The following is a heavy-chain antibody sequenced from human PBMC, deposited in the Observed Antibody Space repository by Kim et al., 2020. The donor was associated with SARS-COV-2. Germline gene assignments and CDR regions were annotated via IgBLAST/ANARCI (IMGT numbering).Heavy chain of an antibody. D-gene: IGHD4-17*01. V-gene: IGHV4-34*01. CDR1: GGSFSGYY. CDR3: ASFGDQDAFDI. CDR2: INHSGST. J-gene: IGHJ3*02. Sequence: SETLSLTCAVYGGSFSGYYWSWIRQPPGKGLEWIGEINHSGSTNYNPSLKSRVTISVDTSKNQFSLKLSSVTAADTAVYYCASFGDQDAFDIWGQGTMVTVSS.